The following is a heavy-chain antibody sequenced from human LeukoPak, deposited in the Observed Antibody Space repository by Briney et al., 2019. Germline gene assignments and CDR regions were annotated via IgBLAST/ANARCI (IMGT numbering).Heavy chain of an antibody. CDR3: AMLISGY. D-gene: IGHD3-16*01. CDR2: INHSGST. Sequence: SENLSLTCAVYGGSFSGYYWSWIRQPPGKGLEWIGEINHSGSTNYNPSLKSRVTISVDTSKNQFSLKLSSVTAADTAVYYCAMLISGYWGQGTLVTVSS. J-gene: IGHJ4*02. CDR1: GGSFSGYY. V-gene: IGHV4-34*01.